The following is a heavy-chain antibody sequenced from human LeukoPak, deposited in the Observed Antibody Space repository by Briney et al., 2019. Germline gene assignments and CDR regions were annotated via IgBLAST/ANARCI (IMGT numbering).Heavy chain of an antibody. V-gene: IGHV3-74*01. CDR3: AKGSSASRLYYFDY. CDR2: ILSDGRST. Sequence: GGSLRLSCAASGFTFTTYGMHWVRQAPGKGLVWVSRILSDGRSTYADSVKGRFIISRDNSKNSLYLHMNSLRAEDTAVYHCAKGSSASRLYYFDYWGQGTLVTVSS. CDR1: GFTFTTYG. J-gene: IGHJ4*02. D-gene: IGHD2-2*01.